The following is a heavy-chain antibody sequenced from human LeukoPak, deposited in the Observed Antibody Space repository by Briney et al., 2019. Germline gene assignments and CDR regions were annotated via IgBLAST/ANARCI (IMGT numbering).Heavy chain of an antibody. V-gene: IGHV3-11*01. CDR3: ARDRSGGTYYYDSSGYSF. D-gene: IGHD3-22*01. Sequence: GGSLRLSCAASGFTFSDYYMSWIRQAPGKGLEWVSSISGSGNTIYYADSAMGRFTISRGNAKNSLYLLMNSLTAEDTAVYYCARDRSGGTYYYDSSGYSFWGQGTLVTVSS. J-gene: IGHJ4*02. CDR2: ISGSGNTI. CDR1: GFTFSDYY.